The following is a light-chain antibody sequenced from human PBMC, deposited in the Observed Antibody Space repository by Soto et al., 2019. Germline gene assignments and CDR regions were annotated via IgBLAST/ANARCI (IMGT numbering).Light chain of an antibody. CDR3: CSYAGSRTPLI. CDR2: EVS. Sequence: QSVLTQPASVSGSPGQSITISCTGTSSDVGSYNLVSWYQQHPGKAPKLMIYEVSKRPSGVSNRFSGSKSGNTASLTISGLQAEDESDYYCCSYAGSRTPLISGTGTKDTV. CDR1: SSDVGSYNL. V-gene: IGLV2-23*02. J-gene: IGLJ1*01.